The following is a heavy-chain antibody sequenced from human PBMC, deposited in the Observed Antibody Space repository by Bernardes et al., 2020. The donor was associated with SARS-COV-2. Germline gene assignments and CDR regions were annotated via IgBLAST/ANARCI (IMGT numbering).Heavy chain of an antibody. V-gene: IGHV4-59*01. CDR2: IYYSGST. D-gene: IGHD5-12*01. Sequence: SETLSLTCTVSGGSISSYYWSWIRQPPGKGLEWIGYIYYSGSTNYNPSLKSRVTISVDTSKNQFSLKLSSVTAADTAVYYCARVRRLVATTYAFDIWGQGTMVTVSS. CDR1: GGSISSYY. J-gene: IGHJ3*02. CDR3: ARVRRLVATTYAFDI.